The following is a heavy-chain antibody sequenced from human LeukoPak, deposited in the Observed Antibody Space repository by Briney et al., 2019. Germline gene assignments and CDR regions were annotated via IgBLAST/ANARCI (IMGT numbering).Heavy chain of an antibody. D-gene: IGHD4-17*01. CDR3: ARGTDYGDYGGTWFYYYYVDV. V-gene: IGHV1-2*02. CDR2: INHNSGGT. J-gene: IGHJ6*03. Sequence: GASVKVSCKASGYTFTAHYLHWVRQAPGQGLEWMAWINHNSGGTKYAEKFQGRVTVTRDTSTSTAYMELSRLRSDDTAVYYCARGTDYGDYGGTWFYYYYVDVWGEGTTVTVSS. CDR1: GYTFTAHY.